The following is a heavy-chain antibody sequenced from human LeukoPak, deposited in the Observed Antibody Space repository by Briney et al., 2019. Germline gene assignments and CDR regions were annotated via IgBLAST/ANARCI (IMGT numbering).Heavy chain of an antibody. J-gene: IGHJ4*02. V-gene: IGHV1-2*02. D-gene: IGHD6-19*01. CDR1: GYTFTSYY. CDR3: ARVIGYSSGWCDY. CDR2: INPNSGGT. Sequence: ASVKVSCKASGYTFTSYYMHWVRQAPGQGLEWMGWINPNSGGTNYAQKFQGRVTMTRDTSISTAYMELSRLRSDDTAVYYCARVIGYSSGWCDYWGQGTLVTVSS.